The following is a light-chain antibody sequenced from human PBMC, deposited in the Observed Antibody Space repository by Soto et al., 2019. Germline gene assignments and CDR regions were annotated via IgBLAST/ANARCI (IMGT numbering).Light chain of an antibody. J-gene: IGKJ1*01. V-gene: IGKV3-15*01. Sequence: EVVMTQSPATLSVSPGDSATLSCRASEGVGTNLAWYQQTPGQGPRLLIYATSTRAAGIPARFSGSGSGTEFTLTIRGLQSEDFAIYYCQLYNKGPPWTFGQGNKVEIK. CDR3: QLYNKGPPWT. CDR2: ATS. CDR1: EGVGTN.